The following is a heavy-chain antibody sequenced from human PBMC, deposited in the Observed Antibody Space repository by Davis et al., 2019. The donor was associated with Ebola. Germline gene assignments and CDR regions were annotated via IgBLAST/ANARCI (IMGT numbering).Heavy chain of an antibody. D-gene: IGHD1-1*01. J-gene: IGHJ4*02. CDR1: GGSISSGVYY. Sequence: PSQTLSPTCTLSGGSISSGVYYWGWTLQPPGKGLEWTGYIYYSGSTYYNPSLKSRVTISVDTSKNQFSLKLSSVTAADTAVYYCARGIRRPPPSLDYWGQGTLVTVPS. CDR2: IYYSGST. V-gene: IGHV4-30-4*01. CDR3: ARGIRRPPPSLDY.